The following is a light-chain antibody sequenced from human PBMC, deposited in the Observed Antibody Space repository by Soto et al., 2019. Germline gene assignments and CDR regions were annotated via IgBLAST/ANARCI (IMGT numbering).Light chain of an antibody. V-gene: IGKV3-20*01. CDR3: QQYESPVT. CDR1: QSVSSSF. J-gene: IGKJ1*01. CDR2: GAS. Sequence: EIVLTQSPGSLSLSPGEGATLSCRASQSVSSSFFAWYQQKPGQAPSLLIYGASRRATGVPDRFSGSGSGTDFTLSISRLEPEDFAVYYCQQYESPVTFGQGTKVEIK.